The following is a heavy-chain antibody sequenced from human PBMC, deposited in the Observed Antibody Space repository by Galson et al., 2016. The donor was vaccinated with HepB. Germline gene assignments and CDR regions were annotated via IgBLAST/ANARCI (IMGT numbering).Heavy chain of an antibody. CDR1: GLSLSTSGMS. J-gene: IGHJ6*02. V-gene: IGHV2-70*20. Sequence: PALVKPTQTLTLTCTFSGLSLSTSGMSVSWVRQPPGKALEWLAVINWDDDKYYSTSLKTRLTISKDTSKNQVVLTVTNLYPVDTGTYYCARTGYNILERYYYGLDVWGQGTTVTVSS. CDR3: ARTGYNILERYYYGLDV. CDR2: INWDDDK. D-gene: IGHD3-9*01.